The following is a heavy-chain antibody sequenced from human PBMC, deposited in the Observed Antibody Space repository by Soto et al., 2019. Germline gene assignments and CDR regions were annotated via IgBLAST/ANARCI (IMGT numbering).Heavy chain of an antibody. J-gene: IGHJ4*02. CDR1: GFTFNKYW. V-gene: IGHV3-74*01. Sequence: GGSLRLSCAASGFTFNKYWMIWVRQVPGRGLVWVSRIDGDGRDTIYADSVKGRFTVSRDNAKNTLYLQMNSLRAEDTAVYYCVRDWSGESQWGQGTLVTGSP. CDR2: IDGDGRDT. CDR3: VRDWSGESQ.